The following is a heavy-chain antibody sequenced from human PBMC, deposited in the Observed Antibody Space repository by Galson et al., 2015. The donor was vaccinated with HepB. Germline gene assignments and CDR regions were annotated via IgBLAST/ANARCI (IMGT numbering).Heavy chain of an antibody. Sequence: SLRLSCAASGFTFSAYAMHWVRQAPGKGLEWVAIISYDGSNKYYADSVKGRFTISRDNSKNTLYLQMNSLRSEDTAVYYCARYSSTMAFDYWGQGTLVTVSS. J-gene: IGHJ4*02. D-gene: IGHD2-2*01. CDR3: ARYSSTMAFDY. V-gene: IGHV3-30*04. CDR1: GFTFSAYA. CDR2: ISYDGSNK.